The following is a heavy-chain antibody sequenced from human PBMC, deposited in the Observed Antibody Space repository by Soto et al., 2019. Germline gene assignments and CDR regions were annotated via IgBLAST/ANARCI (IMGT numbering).Heavy chain of an antibody. CDR1: GFTFSSYA. D-gene: IGHD2-15*01. V-gene: IGHV3-23*01. CDR3: AKQNGYGGNTELEY. Sequence: GGSLRLSCAASGFTFSSYAMSWVRQAPGKGLEWVSAISGSGGSTYYADSVKGRFTISRDNSKNTLYLQINSLRAEDTAVYYCAKQNGYGGNTELEYWGQGTLVTVSS. CDR2: ISGSGGST. J-gene: IGHJ4*02.